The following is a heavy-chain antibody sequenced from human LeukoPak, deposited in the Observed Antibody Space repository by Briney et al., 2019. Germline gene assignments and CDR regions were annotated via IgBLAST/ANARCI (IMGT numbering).Heavy chain of an antibody. CDR3: ARDFYRRGQLVRGIDY. CDR2: ISYDGSNK. J-gene: IGHJ4*02. Sequence: GGSLRLSCAASGFTFSSYAMHWVRQAPGKGLEWVAVISYDGSNKYYADSVKGRFTISRDNSKNTLYLQMNSLRAEDTAVYYCARDFYRRGQLVRGIDYWGQGTLVTVSS. V-gene: IGHV3-30*04. CDR1: GFTFSSYA. D-gene: IGHD6-13*01.